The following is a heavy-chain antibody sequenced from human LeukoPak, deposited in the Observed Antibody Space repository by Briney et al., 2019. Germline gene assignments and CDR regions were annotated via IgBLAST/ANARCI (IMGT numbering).Heavy chain of an antibody. CDR1: GYTFTDYY. CDR2: INPNSGGT. V-gene: IGHV1-2*02. Sequence: ASVKVSCKASGYTFTDYYMHWVRQAPGQGLEWMGWINPNSGGTNYAQKFQGRVTMTRDTSISTAYMDLSRLGSDDTAVYYCARWKYQLPIEYWGQGTLVTVSS. CDR3: ARWKYQLPIEY. J-gene: IGHJ4*02. D-gene: IGHD2-2*01.